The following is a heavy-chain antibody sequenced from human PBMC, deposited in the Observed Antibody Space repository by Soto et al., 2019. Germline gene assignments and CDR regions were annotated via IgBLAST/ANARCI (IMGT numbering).Heavy chain of an antibody. CDR1: GDSFNFYS. V-gene: IGHV1-69*02. CDR3: ASSYGAGYRAFDY. Sequence: QVQLVQSGAEVKRPWSSVKVSCKASGDSFNFYSINWVRQAPGQGLEWMGRVNPIVSMSNYAQKFQGRVTMTEDKSTSTAYMELSSLRSEDTAIYYCASSYGAGYRAFDYWGQGALVTVSS. CDR2: VNPIVSMS. J-gene: IGHJ4*02. D-gene: IGHD3-10*01.